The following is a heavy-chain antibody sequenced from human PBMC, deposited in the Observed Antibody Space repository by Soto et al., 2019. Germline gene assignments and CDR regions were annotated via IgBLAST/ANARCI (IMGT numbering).Heavy chain of an antibody. J-gene: IGHJ6*02. D-gene: IGHD6-6*01. CDR3: ARXGGLYSSSSYYYYGMDV. CDR2: ISAYNGNT. CDR1: GYTFTSYG. V-gene: IGHV1-18*04. Sequence: ASVKVSCKASGYTFTSYGISWVRQAPGQGLEWMGWISAYNGNTNYAQKLQGRVTMTTDTSTSTAYMELRSLRSDDTAVYYCARXGGLYSSSSYYYYGMDVWGQGTTVTVSS.